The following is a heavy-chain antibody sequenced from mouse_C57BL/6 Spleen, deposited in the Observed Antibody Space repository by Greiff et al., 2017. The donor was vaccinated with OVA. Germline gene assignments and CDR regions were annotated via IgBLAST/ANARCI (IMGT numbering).Heavy chain of an antibody. CDR3: ARVDGYDGYYAMDY. D-gene: IGHD2-2*01. Sequence: EVQLQQSGGGLVKPGGSLKLSCAASGFTFSSYAMSWVRQTPEKRLEWVATISDGGSYTYYPDNVKGRFTISRDNAKNNLYLQMSHLKSEDTAMYYCARVDGYDGYYAMDYWGQGTSVTVSS. CDR1: GFTFSSYA. J-gene: IGHJ4*01. CDR2: ISDGGSYT. V-gene: IGHV5-4*01.